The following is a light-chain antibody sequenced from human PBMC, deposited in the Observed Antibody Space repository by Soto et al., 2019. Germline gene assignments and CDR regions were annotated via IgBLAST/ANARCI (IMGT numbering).Light chain of an antibody. CDR2: RAS. CDR3: QQYSNWPPWT. Sequence: EIVMTQSPATLAVSPGDTATLSCWASQSLGGNLAWYQQKPGQAPRFLIFRASSRATGVPARFSASGSGTEFTLTISGLQSDDFAVYYCQQYSNWPPWTFGPGTKVDIK. J-gene: IGKJ1*01. V-gene: IGKV3-15*01. CDR1: QSLGGN.